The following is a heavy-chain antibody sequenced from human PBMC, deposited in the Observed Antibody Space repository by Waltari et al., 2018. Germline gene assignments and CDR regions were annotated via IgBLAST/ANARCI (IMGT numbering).Heavy chain of an antibody. CDR1: GFAITPFG. CDR3: ARALTTPNDF. D-gene: IGHD4-17*01. J-gene: IGHJ4*02. Sequence: EVQLVESGGGLVKPGGSLRLSCAASGFAITPFGLRWVRQAQGKGLEWVSSSTDGGAYLYSADSGRGRVTVSIDNAKNSLHLQMNSLRAEDTAVYYCARALTTPNDFWGQGTLVTVSS. CDR2: STDGGAYL. V-gene: IGHV3-21*03.